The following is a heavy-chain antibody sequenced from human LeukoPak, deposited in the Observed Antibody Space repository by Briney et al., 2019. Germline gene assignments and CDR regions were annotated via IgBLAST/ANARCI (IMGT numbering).Heavy chain of an antibody. J-gene: IGHJ4*02. CDR1: GYALSGYC. CDR2: INPNSGDT. V-gene: IGHV1-2*02. Sequence: SERMSCTASGYALSGYCVDLGRRRIIKEKKWMGWINPNSGDTNYAQKFQGRVTMTRDTSIRTAYMELSGLRSDDTAVYYCAKNPYEYYFDYWGQGTLVTVSS. D-gene: IGHD5-12*01. CDR3: AKNPYEYYFDY.